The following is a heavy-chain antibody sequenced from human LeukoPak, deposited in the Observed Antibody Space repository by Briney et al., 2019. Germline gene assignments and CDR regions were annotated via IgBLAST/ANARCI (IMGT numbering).Heavy chain of an antibody. Sequence: GESLSLSCAASGFTFSAYYMSWIRQAPGKGLEWVSYISSSSGYTNYADSVKGRFTISRDNAKNSLYLQMNSLRAEDTAVYYCASHSISGSYYNFDYWGQGTLVTVSS. CDR2: ISSSSGYT. D-gene: IGHD3-10*01. CDR3: ASHSISGSYYNFDY. V-gene: IGHV3-11*03. CDR1: GFTFSAYY. J-gene: IGHJ4*02.